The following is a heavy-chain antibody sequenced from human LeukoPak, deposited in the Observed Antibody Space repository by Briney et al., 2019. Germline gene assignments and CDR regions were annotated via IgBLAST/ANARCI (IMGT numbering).Heavy chain of an antibody. J-gene: IGHJ5*02. V-gene: IGHV4-4*09. CDR2: IYSSGTT. CDR1: GGSISSSY. CDR3: ARHTSKTYSSSSDWFDP. Sequence: SETLSLTCTVSGGSISSSYWSWIRQPPGKRLEWIGYIYSSGTTNYNPSLKSRLTISVDTYKNQFSLNLNSVTAADTAVYYCARHTSKTYSSSSDWFDPWGQGTLVTVSS. D-gene: IGHD6-6*01.